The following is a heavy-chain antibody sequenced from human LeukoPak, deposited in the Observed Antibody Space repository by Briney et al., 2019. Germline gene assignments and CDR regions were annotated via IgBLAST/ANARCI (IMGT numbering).Heavy chain of an antibody. V-gene: IGHV3-23*01. CDR2: ISGSGGST. CDR1: GFTFSSYA. Sequence: GGSLRLSCAASGFTFSSYAMSWVRQAPGKGLEWVSAISGSGGSTYYAGSVKGRFTISRDNSKNTLYLQMNSLRAEDTAVYYCAKADNWNDFYYFDYWGQGTLVTVSS. CDR3: AKADNWNDFYYFDY. D-gene: IGHD1-1*01. J-gene: IGHJ4*02.